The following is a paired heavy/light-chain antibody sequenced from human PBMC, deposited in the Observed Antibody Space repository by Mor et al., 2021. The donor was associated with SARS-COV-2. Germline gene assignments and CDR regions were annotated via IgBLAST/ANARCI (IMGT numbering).Heavy chain of an antibody. J-gene: IGHJ4*02. V-gene: IGHV3-23*04. CDR3: ARDSANSILFHY. D-gene: IGHD3-3*02. CDR1: GFTFGDYM. Sequence: EVQLAESGGGLKPPGESMKISCLGSGFTFGDYMMSWVRQAPGKGLEWVASIRGRSDIIHYADSVKGRFTISRDNSENTLYLQMNNLRVDDTARYFCARDSANSILFHYWGQGTLVTVSS. CDR2: IRGRSDII.
Light chain of an antibody. CDR3: AAWDDTLSGRV. J-gene: IGLJ3*02. CDR2: RNN. V-gene: IGLV1-47*01. Sequence: QSVLTQPLSASGIPGQTVTISCSGSASNIAINYVYWFQQLPGTAPKLLIYRNNERPSGVPDRFSGSKSGTSASLAISGLQSDDEADYYCAAWDDTLSGRVFGGGTKLTVL. CDR1: ASNIAINY.